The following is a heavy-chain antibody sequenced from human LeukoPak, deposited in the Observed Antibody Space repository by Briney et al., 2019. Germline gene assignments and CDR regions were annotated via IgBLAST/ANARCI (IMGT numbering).Heavy chain of an antibody. CDR2: IIPIFGTA. CDR1: GGTFSSYA. CDR3: ASQSSWGTFFDY. D-gene: IGHD6-13*01. Sequence: SVKVSCKAFGGTFSSYAISWVRQAPGQGLEWMGGIIPIFGTANYAQKFQGRVTITTDESTSTAYMELSSLRSEDTAVYYCASQSSWGTFFDYWGQGTLVTVSS. V-gene: IGHV1-69*05. J-gene: IGHJ4*02.